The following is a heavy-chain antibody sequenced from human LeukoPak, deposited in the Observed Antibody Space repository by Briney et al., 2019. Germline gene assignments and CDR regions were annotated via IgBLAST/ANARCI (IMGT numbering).Heavy chain of an antibody. J-gene: IGHJ4*02. V-gene: IGHV3-30*03. CDR2: MSYDGSNK. Sequence: QPGRSLRLSCAASGFSFSSYGMHWVRQAPRKRLEWVALMSYDGSNKFYADSVKGRFTISRDNSKSTLYLQMNSLKAEDTAVYYCARGGVTTMTLRDLWLDYWGQGTLVTVSS. CDR1: GFSFSSYG. CDR3: ARGGVTTMTLRDLWLDY. D-gene: IGHD4-17*01.